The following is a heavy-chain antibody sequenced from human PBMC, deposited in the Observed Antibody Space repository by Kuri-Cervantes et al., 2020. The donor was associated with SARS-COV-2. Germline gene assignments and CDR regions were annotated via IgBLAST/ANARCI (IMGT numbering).Heavy chain of an antibody. CDR2: ISSSGSTI. J-gene: IGHJ3*02. V-gene: IGHV3-48*03. Sequence: GGSLRLSCAASGFTFSSYEMNWVRQAPGKGLEWVSYISSSGSTIYYADSVKGRFTISRDNAKNSLYLQMNSLRAEDTAVYYCASSIASGAFDIWGQGTMVTDSS. CDR1: GFTFSSYE. CDR3: ASSIASGAFDI. D-gene: IGHD1-26*01.